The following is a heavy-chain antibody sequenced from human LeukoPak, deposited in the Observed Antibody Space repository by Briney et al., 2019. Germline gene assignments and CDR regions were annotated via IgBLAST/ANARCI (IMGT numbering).Heavy chain of an antibody. CDR2: IKADGTGK. V-gene: IGHV3-7*01. CDR1: GFTFSSSW. Sequence: GGSLRLSCVASGFTFSSSWMTWVRQAPGMGLERVANIKADGTGKYYVDSVKGRFTISRDNAKNSLYLQMNSLRAEDTAVYYCARGTNYYDRSGYFPDYWGQGTLVTVSS. CDR3: ARGTNYYDRSGYFPDY. J-gene: IGHJ4*02. D-gene: IGHD3-22*01.